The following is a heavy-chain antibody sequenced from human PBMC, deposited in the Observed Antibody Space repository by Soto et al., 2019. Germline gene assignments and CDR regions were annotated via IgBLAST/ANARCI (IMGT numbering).Heavy chain of an antibody. CDR3: ARENYGMDV. J-gene: IGHJ6*02. CDR1: GGSISSYY. V-gene: IGHV4-59*01. CDR2: IYYSGST. Sequence: WGTLAITCTVSGGSISSYYWSWTRQPPGKGLEWIGYIYYSGSTNYNPSLKSRVTISVDTSKNQFSLKLSSVTAADTAVYYCARENYGMDVWGQGTTVTVSS.